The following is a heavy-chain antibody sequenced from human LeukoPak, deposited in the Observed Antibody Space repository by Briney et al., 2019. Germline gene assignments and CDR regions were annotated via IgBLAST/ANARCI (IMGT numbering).Heavy chain of an antibody. CDR1: GGSFSGYY. D-gene: IGHD3-10*01. CDR2: INRGGST. Sequence: SETLSLTCAVYGGSFSGYYWSWIRQPPGKGLEWIGEINRGGSTNYNPSLKSRVTISVDTSKSQFSLKMSSLTAADTAVYYCARGYGSGSYYHVWGKGTTVTVSS. J-gene: IGHJ6*04. V-gene: IGHV4-34*01. CDR3: ARGYGSGSYYHV.